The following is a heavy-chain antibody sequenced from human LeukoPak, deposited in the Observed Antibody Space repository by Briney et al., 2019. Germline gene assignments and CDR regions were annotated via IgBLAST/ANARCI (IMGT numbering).Heavy chain of an antibody. CDR3: ARGRGGIFGVVITRGRFDP. V-gene: IGHV1-8*01. Sequence: ASVKVSCKASGYTFTSYDINWVRQATGQGLEWVGWMNPNSGNTGYAQKFQGRVTITRNTSISTAYMELSSLRSEDTAVYYCARGRGGIFGVVITRGRFDPWGQGTLVTVSS. J-gene: IGHJ5*02. CDR2: MNPNSGNT. CDR1: GYTFTSYD. D-gene: IGHD3-3*01.